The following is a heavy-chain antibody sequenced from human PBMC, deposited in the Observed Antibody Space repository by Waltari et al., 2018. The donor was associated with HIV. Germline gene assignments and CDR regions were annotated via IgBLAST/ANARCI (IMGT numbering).Heavy chain of an antibody. J-gene: IGHJ3*02. D-gene: IGHD2-15*01. CDR3: VRETSGRDAFDI. Sequence: LVESGGDLVQSGTSLRLSCEASRFSFSDYDMFWVRQAPGKGLEWVAVISNDGKEKKYVDSVKGRFNVSRDNVKNTLYLYMSRLRPEDTAVYYCVRETSGRDAFDIWGLGTQVIVSS. CDR2: ISNDGKEK. CDR1: RFSFSDYD. V-gene: IGHV3-30*15.